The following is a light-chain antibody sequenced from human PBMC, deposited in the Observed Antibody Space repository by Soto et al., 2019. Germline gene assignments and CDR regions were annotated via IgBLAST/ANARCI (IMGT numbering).Light chain of an antibody. J-gene: IGLJ3*02. CDR1: NSDVGGYNY. CDR2: EVS. Sequence: QSVLTQPASVSGSPGQSITISCTGTNSDVGGYNYVSWYQHHPGKAPKLLIYEVSNRPSGVSNRFSGSKSGNTASLTISGLQAEDEADYYCQAYDYSLTASVFGGGTKLTVL. V-gene: IGLV2-14*01. CDR3: QAYDYSLTASV.